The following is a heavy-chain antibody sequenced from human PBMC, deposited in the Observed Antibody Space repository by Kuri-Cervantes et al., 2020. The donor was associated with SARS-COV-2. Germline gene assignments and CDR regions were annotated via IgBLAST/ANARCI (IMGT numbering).Heavy chain of an antibody. Sequence: GGSLRLSCAASGFTFSSYWMSWVRQAPGKGLEWVANIKQDGSEKYYVDSVKGRFTISRDNAKNSLYLQMNSLRAEDTAVYYCAKASIAAAGDYYYYGMDVWGQGTTVTVSS. CDR2: IKQDGSEK. CDR3: AKASIAAAGDYYYYGMDV. J-gene: IGHJ6*02. CDR1: GFTFSSYW. D-gene: IGHD6-13*01. V-gene: IGHV3-7*03.